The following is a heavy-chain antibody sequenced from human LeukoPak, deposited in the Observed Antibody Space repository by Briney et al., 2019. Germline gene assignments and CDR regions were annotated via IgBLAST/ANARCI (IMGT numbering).Heavy chain of an antibody. CDR2: IIPISGTA. D-gene: IGHD5-12*01. CDR3: VARASGCYDLSGWYYYGMDV. J-gene: IGHJ6*04. CDR1: GGPFSSYA. V-gene: IGHV1-69*06. Sequence: ASAKVSCQASGGPFSSYAISWGRQAPGQGVEWMGGIIPISGTANYAQKFQGRVTITADKSTSTAYMQLSSLRSEDTAVYYCVARASGCYDLSGWYYYGMDVWGKGTTVSVSS.